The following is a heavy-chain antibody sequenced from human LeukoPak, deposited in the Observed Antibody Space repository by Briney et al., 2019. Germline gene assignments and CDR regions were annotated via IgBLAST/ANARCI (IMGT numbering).Heavy chain of an antibody. V-gene: IGHV3-74*01. CDR1: GFTFRSYG. CDR2: IDGDGSST. D-gene: IGHD5-18*01. J-gene: IGHJ6*02. Sequence: GGSLRLSCAASGFTFRSYGMHWVRQTPEKGLVWVSRIDGDGSSTNYADPVKGRFTISRDNAKNTVYLQMNSLRAEDTAVYYCGREDRFGYNYAYGMDVWGQGTTVIVSS. CDR3: GREDRFGYNYAYGMDV.